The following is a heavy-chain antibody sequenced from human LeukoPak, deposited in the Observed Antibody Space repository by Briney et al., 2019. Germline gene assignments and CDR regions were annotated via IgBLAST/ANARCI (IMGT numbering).Heavy chain of an antibody. J-gene: IGHJ6*02. V-gene: IGHV3-21*01. CDR1: GFTFSSYR. CDR2: ISNSGSYM. CDR3: SRAPPGTYGMDV. Sequence: GGSLRLSCAASGFTFSSYRMNWVRQSPGKGLEWVSYISNSGSYMYYADSVKGRFTISRDNAKNTLYLQMNNLRAEDTAVYHCSRAPPGTYGMDVWGQGTTVTVSS.